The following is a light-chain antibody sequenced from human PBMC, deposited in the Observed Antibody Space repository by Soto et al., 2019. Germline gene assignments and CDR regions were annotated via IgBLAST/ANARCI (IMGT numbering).Light chain of an antibody. Sequence: EIVMTQSPATLSVSTGEGATLSCRARQNIRDDLAWYQQKPGQAPRLLIYDASTRATGIPARFSGSGSGTEFNRTISILQSEDLEIYYCQPYNFWGITFGPGTNVDIQ. V-gene: IGKV3-15*01. CDR1: QNIRDD. CDR3: QPYNFWGIT. J-gene: IGKJ3*01. CDR2: DAS.